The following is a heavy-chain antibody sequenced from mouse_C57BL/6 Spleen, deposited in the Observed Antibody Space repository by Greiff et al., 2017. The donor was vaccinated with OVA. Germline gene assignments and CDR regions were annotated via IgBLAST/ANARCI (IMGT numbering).Heavy chain of an antibody. CDR2: INPSNGDT. J-gene: IGHJ1*03. CDR3: ARASLGWYFEV. Sequence: VQLQQPGTELVKPGASVKLSCTASGYTFTSYWMPWVKQRPGQGLEWIGNINPSNGDTNYNEKFKSKATLTVDKSSSTAYMQLSSLTSEDSAVYYCARASLGWYFEVRGTGITVTVSS. CDR1: GYTFTSYW. V-gene: IGHV1-53*01. D-gene: IGHD4-1*01.